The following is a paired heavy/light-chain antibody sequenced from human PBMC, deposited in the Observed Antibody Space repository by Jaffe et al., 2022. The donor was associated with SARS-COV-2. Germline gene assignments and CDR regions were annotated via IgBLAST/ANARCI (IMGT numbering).Heavy chain of an antibody. CDR2: IKSHADGGTA. J-gene: IGHJ4*02. CDR3: TTSQLRVYYFDS. V-gene: IGHV3-15*01. CDR1: GFSFSNAW. Sequence: EVQLVESGGGLVKPGGSLKLSCATSGFSFSNAWMNWVRQSPGKGLEWVGRIKSHADGGTADYAAPVKGRFTISRDDSENRVFLQMNVLLTEDTAVYFCTTSQLRVYYFDSWGQGTLVTVAS. D-gene: IGHD5-18*01.
Light chain of an antibody. CDR1: HGTFDHNF. Sequence: NFMLTQPHSVSESPGKTVTISCTRSHGTFDHNFVHWYQQRPGGSPTTVIYEDKYRPSGVPDRISGSIDSSSNSASLTISGLKTEDEAVYYCQSYDGTNFIFGGGTKLTVL. J-gene: IGLJ2*01. V-gene: IGLV6-57*01. CDR3: QSYDGTNFI. CDR2: EDK.